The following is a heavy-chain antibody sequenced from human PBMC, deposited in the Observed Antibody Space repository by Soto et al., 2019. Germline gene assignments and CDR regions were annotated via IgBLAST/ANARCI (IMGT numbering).Heavy chain of an antibody. CDR3: ATDKGDSYGYGNY. Sequence: QMQLVQSGPEVKKPGTSVKVSCKASGLAFSNSAVQWVRQARGQRLEWIGWIVVGSGNTNYAQKFQERVTITRDMSAATAYMELSSLRAEDTAVYYCATDKGDSYGYGNYWGQGTLVTVSS. V-gene: IGHV1-58*01. D-gene: IGHD5-18*01. CDR2: IVVGSGNT. CDR1: GLAFSNSA. J-gene: IGHJ4*02.